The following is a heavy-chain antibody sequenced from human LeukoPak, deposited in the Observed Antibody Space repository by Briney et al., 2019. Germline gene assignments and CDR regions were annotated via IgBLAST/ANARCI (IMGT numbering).Heavy chain of an antibody. D-gene: IGHD3-22*01. J-gene: IGHJ4*02. CDR3: ARDLRVHYYDSSGNYFDY. V-gene: IGHV3-33*01. CDR2: IWYDGSNK. Sequence: GGSLRLSCAASGFTFSTYGMHWVRQAPGQGLEWVAVIWYDGSNKSYADSVKGRFAISRDNSKNTLYLQMNTLRAEDTAVYFCARDLRVHYYDSSGNYFDYWGQGTLVTVSS. CDR1: GFTFSTYG.